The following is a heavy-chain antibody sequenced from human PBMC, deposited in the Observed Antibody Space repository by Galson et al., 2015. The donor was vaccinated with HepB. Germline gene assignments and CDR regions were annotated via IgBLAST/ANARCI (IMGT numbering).Heavy chain of an antibody. J-gene: IGHJ4*02. Sequence: SLRLSCAASGFTFSNAWMNWVRQAPGKGLEWVGRIKSKTDGGTTDYAAPVKGRFTISRDDSKNTLYLQMNSLKTEDTDVYYCTTAPLMVRGVIIPDYWGQGTLVTVSS. CDR1: GFTFSNAW. D-gene: IGHD3-10*01. CDR2: IKSKTDGGTT. V-gene: IGHV3-15*07. CDR3: TTAPLMVRGVIIPDY.